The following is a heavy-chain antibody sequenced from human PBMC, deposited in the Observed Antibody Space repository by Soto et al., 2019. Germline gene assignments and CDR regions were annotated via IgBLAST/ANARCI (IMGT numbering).Heavy chain of an antibody. CDR1: GSHFSSYG. V-gene: IGHV3-30*18. D-gene: IGHD2-15*01. Sequence: QVQLVESGGGVVQPGRSLRLSCAASGSHFSSYGLHWVRQAPGKGLEWVTVISYDGRNKDYADSVKGRFTISRDNSKNTVYLQMNSLRVEDTAVYYCAKALGYCIGASCYSWFDPWGQGTLVTVSS. J-gene: IGHJ5*02. CDR2: ISYDGRNK. CDR3: AKALGYCIGASCYSWFDP.